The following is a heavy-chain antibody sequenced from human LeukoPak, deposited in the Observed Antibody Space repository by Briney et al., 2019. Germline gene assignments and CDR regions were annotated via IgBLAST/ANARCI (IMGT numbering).Heavy chain of an antibody. V-gene: IGHV4-61*08. D-gene: IGHD1-26*01. Sequence: EASETLSLTCTVSGASISSAGYYWSWIRQPPGGGLEWIGYIYYISNTNYNPSLKSRVTMSVDPSKNQFSLKLNSVTAADTAVYYCARTQSQSGSYRYYFGYWGQGTLVTVSS. CDR3: ARTQSQSGSYRYYFGY. CDR1: GASISSAGYY. J-gene: IGHJ4*02. CDR2: IYYISNT.